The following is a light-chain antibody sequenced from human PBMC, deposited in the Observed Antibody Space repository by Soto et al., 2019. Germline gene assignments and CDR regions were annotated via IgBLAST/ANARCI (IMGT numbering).Light chain of an antibody. V-gene: IGLV2-11*01. J-gene: IGLJ2*01. Sequence: QSALTQPRSVSGSPGQSVTISCTGTSSDVGGYNYVAWYQQHPGKAPKLMIYDVSKRPSGVPDRFSGSKSGNTASLTISGLQAEDEADYSCCSYAGSSVVFGGGTQLTV. CDR2: DVS. CDR1: SSDVGGYNY. CDR3: CSYAGSSVV.